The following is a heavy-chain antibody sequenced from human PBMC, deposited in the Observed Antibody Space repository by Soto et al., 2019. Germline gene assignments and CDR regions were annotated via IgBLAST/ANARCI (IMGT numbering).Heavy chain of an antibody. V-gene: IGHV3-23*01. J-gene: IGHJ6*02. CDR3: AKAESVDYHGYGICV. Sequence: GGSLRLSCAASGFTFSSYAMSWVRQAPGKGLEWVSAISGSGGSTYYADSVKGRFTISRDNSKNTLYLQMNSLRAEATAVYYCAKAESVDYHGYGICVWVQGTTVSVSS. CDR2: ISGSGGST. CDR1: GFTFSSYA.